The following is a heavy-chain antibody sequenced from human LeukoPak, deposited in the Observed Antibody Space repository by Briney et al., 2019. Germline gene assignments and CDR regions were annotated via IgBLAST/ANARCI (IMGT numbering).Heavy chain of an antibody. V-gene: IGHV4-34*01. CDR3: ARVTVGALHY. J-gene: IGHJ4*02. CDR2: INHSGST. Sequence: SETLSLTCAVYGGSFSGYYWSWIRQPPGKGLEWIGEINHSGSTNYNPSLKSRVTISVDTSKSQFSLNLRSVTAADTAVYFCARVTVGALHYWGQGTLVTVSS. CDR1: GGSFSGYY. D-gene: IGHD1-26*01.